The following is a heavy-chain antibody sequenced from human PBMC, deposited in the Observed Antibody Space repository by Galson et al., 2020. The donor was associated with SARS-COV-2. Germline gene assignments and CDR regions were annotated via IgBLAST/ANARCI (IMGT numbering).Heavy chain of an antibody. D-gene: IGHD2-2*01. Sequence: GESLKISCKVSGYTLTELSVHWVRQAPGRGLEWMGGFDPDDDKIIYAQKYQGRVTMTEDTSTDTAFMDLSNLTSEDTAVYYCATGTYYHTGPNGEGAFAIWGQGTMVTVSS. V-gene: IGHV1-24*01. J-gene: IGHJ3*02. CDR2: FDPDDDKI. CDR1: GYTLTELS. CDR3: ATGTYYHTGPNGEGAFAI.